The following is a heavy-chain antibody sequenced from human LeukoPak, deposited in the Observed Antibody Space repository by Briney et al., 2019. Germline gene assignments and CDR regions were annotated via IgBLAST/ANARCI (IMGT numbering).Heavy chain of an antibody. CDR1: GGSISSSSHF. D-gene: IGHD2-15*01. V-gene: IGHV4-39*01. CDR3: ARHENIVVVVAATGFDN. J-gene: IGHJ4*02. Sequence: SETLSLTCTVSGGSISSSSHFWSWIRQPPGKGLEWIGSIYYSGNTYYNSSLKSRVTISVDTSKNQFSLKLSSVTAANTAVYYCARHENIVVVVAATGFDNWGQGTLVTVSS. CDR2: IYYSGNT.